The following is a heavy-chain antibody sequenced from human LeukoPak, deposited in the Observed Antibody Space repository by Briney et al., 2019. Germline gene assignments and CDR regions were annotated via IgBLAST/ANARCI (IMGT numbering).Heavy chain of an antibody. Sequence: GGSLRLSCAASGFAFSSYAMNWIRQAPGKGLEWVSVISGSGGSTYYADSVMGRFTISRDNSKNTLYLQMNSLRAEDTAVYYCAGHSLSLPFSPGDYWGQGTLVTVSS. D-gene: IGHD2/OR15-2a*01. CDR3: AGHSLSLPFSPGDY. CDR1: GFAFSSYA. J-gene: IGHJ4*02. V-gene: IGHV3-23*01. CDR2: ISGSGGST.